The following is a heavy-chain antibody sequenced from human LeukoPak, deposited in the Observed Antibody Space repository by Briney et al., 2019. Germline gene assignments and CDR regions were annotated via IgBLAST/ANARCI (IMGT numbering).Heavy chain of an antibody. CDR3: ARDLTLSGYRYFDY. CDR2: IYYSGST. CDR1: GGSISSSSYY. Sequence: SETLSLTCTVSGGSISSSSYYWGWIRQPPGKGLEWIGSIYYSGSTYYNPSLKSRVTISVDTSKNQFSLKLSSVTAADTAVYYCARDLTLSGYRYFDYWGQGTLVTVSS. J-gene: IGHJ4*02. V-gene: IGHV4-39*07. D-gene: IGHD5-24*01.